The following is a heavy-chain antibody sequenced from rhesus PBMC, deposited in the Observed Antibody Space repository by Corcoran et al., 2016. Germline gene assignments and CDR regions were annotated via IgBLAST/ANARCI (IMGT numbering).Heavy chain of an antibody. J-gene: IGHJ4*01. Sequence: QLQLQESGPGLVKPSETLSVTCAVSGGSISSNYWSWIRQPPGKGLDWIGRIYGSGRSTNYNPSRKSRVTLSVDTSKNQLSLKLSSVTAADTAVYYCARSSPPGGWFDYWGQGVLVTVSS. D-gene: IGHD6-31*01. CDR3: ARSSPPGGWFDY. CDR1: GGSISSNY. CDR2: IYGSGRST. V-gene: IGHV4-169*01.